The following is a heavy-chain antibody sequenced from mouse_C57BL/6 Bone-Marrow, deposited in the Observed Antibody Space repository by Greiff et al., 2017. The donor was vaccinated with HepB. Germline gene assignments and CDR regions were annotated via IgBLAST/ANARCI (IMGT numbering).Heavy chain of an antibody. V-gene: IGHV1-9*01. Sequence: QVQLQQSGAELMKPGASVKLSCKATGYTFTGYRIEWVKQRPGHGLEWIGEILPGSGSTNYNEKFKGKATFTADTSSNTAYMQLSSLTTEDSAIYYCARGYYYGSSLYYAMDYWGQGTSVTVSS. CDR2: ILPGSGST. D-gene: IGHD1-1*01. CDR1: GYTFTGYR. CDR3: ARGYYYGSSLYYAMDY. J-gene: IGHJ4*01.